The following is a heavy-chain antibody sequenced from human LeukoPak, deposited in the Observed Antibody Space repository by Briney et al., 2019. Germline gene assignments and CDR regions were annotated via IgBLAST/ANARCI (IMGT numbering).Heavy chain of an antibody. CDR3: ARERWHCRVNCYSVYYYALDV. V-gene: IGHV1-3*01. Sequence: ASVKVSCKGSGYTFTNYAVHWVRQAPGQRLEWLGWINPGNGDTKYSQNFQGRVTVTSDTSAATAYVELNSLTSEDTAVYYCARERWHCRVNCYSVYYYALDVWGQGTTVTVSS. J-gene: IGHJ6*02. D-gene: IGHD2-15*01. CDR2: INPGNGDT. CDR1: GYTFTNYA.